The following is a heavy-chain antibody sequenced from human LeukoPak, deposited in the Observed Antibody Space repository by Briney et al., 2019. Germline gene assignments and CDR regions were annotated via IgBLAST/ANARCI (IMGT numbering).Heavy chain of an antibody. CDR2: IFYSGTT. CDR1: DGSISFYY. V-gene: IGHV4-59*01. Sequence: PSETLSLTCTVSDGSISFYYWSWIRQPPGKALEWIGYIFYSGTTNYNPSLKSRVTISVDTSKNQYSLRLSSVTAADTAVYYCASRTVPAAYDAFGIWGLGTMVTVSS. J-gene: IGHJ3*02. D-gene: IGHD2-2*01. CDR3: ASRTVPAAYDAFGI.